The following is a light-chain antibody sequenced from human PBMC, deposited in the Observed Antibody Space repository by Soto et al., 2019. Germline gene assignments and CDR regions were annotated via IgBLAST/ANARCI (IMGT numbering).Light chain of an antibody. J-gene: IGKJ5*01. CDR2: LGS. V-gene: IGKV2-28*01. CDR3: MHALQTPLT. Sequence: EIVMTQSPLSLPVIPGESASISCWSSQSLLDRNGNNHLNWFLQKPGQSPRVLIYLGSNRASGVPDRFSGSGSGTDITLKISRVEAEDVGVYYCMHALQTPLTFGQGTRLEI. CDR1: QSLLDRNGNNH.